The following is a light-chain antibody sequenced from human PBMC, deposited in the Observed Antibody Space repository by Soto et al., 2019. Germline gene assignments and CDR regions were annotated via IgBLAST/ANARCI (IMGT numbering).Light chain of an antibody. CDR3: GTWDGSLSAAV. Sequence: QAVVTQPPSVSAAPGQKVTISCSGSSSNIGNNYVSWYQQLPGTAPKLLIYDNNKRPSGIPDRFSGSKSGTSATLGITGLQTGDEAYYYCGTWDGSLSAAVFGGGTKLTVL. CDR1: SSNIGNNY. J-gene: IGLJ3*02. CDR2: DNN. V-gene: IGLV1-51*01.